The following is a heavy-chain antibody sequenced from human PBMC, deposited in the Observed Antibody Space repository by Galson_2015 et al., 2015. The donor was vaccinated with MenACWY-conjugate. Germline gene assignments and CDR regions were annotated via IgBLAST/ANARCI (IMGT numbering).Heavy chain of an antibody. D-gene: IGHD6-19*01. J-gene: IGHJ4*02. Sequence: ETLSLTCAVSGGSISSHYWSWLRQPPGGGLEWIAMIYYDRGTNYYNPSLKSRITISVNTSKNQYSMKLRFVTAADTAVYYCARQPVYISGWQIDYWGQGTLVTVSS. V-gene: IGHV4-59*08. CDR1: GGSISSHY. CDR2: IYYDRGT. CDR3: ARQPVYISGWQIDY.